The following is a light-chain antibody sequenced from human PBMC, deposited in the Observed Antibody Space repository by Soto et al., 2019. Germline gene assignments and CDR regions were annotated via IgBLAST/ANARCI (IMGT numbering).Light chain of an antibody. CDR1: QSVSSY. J-gene: IGKJ1*01. CDR3: QQYGSSGT. Sequence: EIVLTQSPATLSLSPGERATLSFRASQSVSSYLAWYQQKPGQAPRLLIYDASNRATGIPDRFSGSGSETDFTLTISRLEPEDFAVYYCQQYGSSGTFGQGTKVDI. V-gene: IGKV3-20*01. CDR2: DAS.